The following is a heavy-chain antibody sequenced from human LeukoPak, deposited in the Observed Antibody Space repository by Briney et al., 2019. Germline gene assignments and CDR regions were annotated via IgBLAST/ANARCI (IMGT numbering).Heavy chain of an antibody. Sequence: GGSLRLSCAASGFTFSTYSMNWDRQAPGKGLEWVSSISSASSYIYYADSVKGRFTISRDDAKNSLYLQMNSLRAEDTAVYYCARYCSSSRCLYYYHMDVWGKGTTVTVSS. CDR1: GFTFSTYS. CDR3: ARYCSSSRCLYYYHMDV. CDR2: ISSASSYI. D-gene: IGHD2-2*01. J-gene: IGHJ6*03. V-gene: IGHV3-21*01.